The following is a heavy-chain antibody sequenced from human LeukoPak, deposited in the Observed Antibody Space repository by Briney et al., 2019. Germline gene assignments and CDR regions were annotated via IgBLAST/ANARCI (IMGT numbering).Heavy chain of an antibody. Sequence: GGSLRLSCAASGFMFNTYVTHWVRQAPGKGLEWVAFIRYDGSNKYYADSVKGRFTISRDNSKNTLYLQMNSLRTEDTAVYYCAKGSSWSFDYWGQGTLVTVSS. CDR2: IRYDGSNK. J-gene: IGHJ4*02. V-gene: IGHV3-30*02. D-gene: IGHD6-13*01. CDR1: GFMFNTYV. CDR3: AKGSSWSFDY.